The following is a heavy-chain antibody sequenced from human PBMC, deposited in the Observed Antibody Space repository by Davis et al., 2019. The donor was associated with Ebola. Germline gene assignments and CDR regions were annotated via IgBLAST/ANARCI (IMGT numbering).Heavy chain of an antibody. V-gene: IGHV4-34*01. D-gene: IGHD1-7*01. CDR3: ARDRRTGTTWYYYYYGMDV. J-gene: IGHJ6*02. CDR2: INHSGST. CDR1: GGSFSGYY. Sequence: PSETLSLTCAVYGGSFSGYYWSWIRQPPGKGLEWIGEINHSGSTNYNPSLKSRVTISVDTSKNQFSLKLSSVTAADTAVYYCARDRRTGTTWYYYYYGMDVWGQGTTVTVSS.